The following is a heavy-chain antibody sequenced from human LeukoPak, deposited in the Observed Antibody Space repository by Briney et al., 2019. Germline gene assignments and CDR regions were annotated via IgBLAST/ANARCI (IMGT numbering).Heavy chain of an antibody. Sequence: ASVKVSCKASGYTFASYYMHWVRQAPGQGLEWMGIINHSGGSRSYAQKLQGRVTMPRDTSTSTVYMEMSSLRSEDTAVYYCARYGNWYYFDYWGQGTLVTVSS. CDR3: ARYGNWYYFDY. J-gene: IGHJ4*02. CDR2: INHSGGSR. D-gene: IGHD4-11*01. CDR1: GYTFASYY. V-gene: IGHV1-46*03.